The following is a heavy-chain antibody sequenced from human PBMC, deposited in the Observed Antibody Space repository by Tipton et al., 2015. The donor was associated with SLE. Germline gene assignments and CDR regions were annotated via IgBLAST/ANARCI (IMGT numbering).Heavy chain of an antibody. CDR1: GGSFSAYY. J-gene: IGHJ6*02. Sequence: GLVKPSETLSLTCAVYGGSFSAYYWIWIRQPPGKRLEWIGSIYYSGSTYYNPSLKSRVTISVDTSKNPFSLKLSSVTAADTTVYYCARLRDYDILTGWSGMDVWGQGTTVTVSS. CDR3: ARLRDYDILTGWSGMDV. CDR2: IYYSGST. D-gene: IGHD3-9*01. V-gene: IGHV4-34*01.